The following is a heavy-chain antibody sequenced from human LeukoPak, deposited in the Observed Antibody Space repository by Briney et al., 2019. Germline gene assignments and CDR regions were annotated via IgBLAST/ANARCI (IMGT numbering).Heavy chain of an antibody. J-gene: IGHJ3*02. CDR2: ISSSSSYI. V-gene: IGHV3-21*01. CDR3: ARDQYYDSSGYYSDHDAFDI. D-gene: IGHD3-22*01. CDR1: GFTFSSYS. Sequence: PGGSLRLSCAASGFTFSSYSMSWVRQAPGKGLEWVSSISSSSSYIYYADSVKGRFTISRDNAKNSLYLQMNSLRAEDTAVYYCARDQYYDSSGYYSDHDAFDIWGQGTMVTVSS.